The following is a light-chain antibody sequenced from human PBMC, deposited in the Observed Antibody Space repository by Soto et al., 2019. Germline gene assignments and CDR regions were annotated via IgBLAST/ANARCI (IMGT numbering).Light chain of an antibody. CDR3: QQYGNPPPYS. CDR1: QSVSRSL. J-gene: IGKJ2*03. V-gene: IGKV3-20*01. Sequence: EIGLTQSPGTLSFSPGERATLSCRASQSVSRSLLAWYQQKPGQAPRLLIYGASTRATGIADRFSGSASGTDFTLTISRLESEDFAVYYCQQYGNPPPYSFGQGTKLEIK. CDR2: GAS.